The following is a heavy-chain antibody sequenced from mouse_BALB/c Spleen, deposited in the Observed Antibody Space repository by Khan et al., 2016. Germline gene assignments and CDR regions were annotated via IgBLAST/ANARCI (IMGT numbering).Heavy chain of an antibody. V-gene: IGHV14-3*02. CDR1: GFNIKDTY. CDR3: PKIYYGTSEGNFYAMDY. D-gene: IGHD1-1*02. CDR2: IDPASGYT. J-gene: IGHJ4*01. Sequence: VQLQQSGAEFVKPGASVKLSCTTSGFNIKDTYIHWVKQRPEQGLEWIGRIDPASGYTEYDPKFQDKATITADTSSNTAYLQLSSLTSDDTAVYYCPKIYYGTSEGNFYAMDYWGQGTSVTVSS.